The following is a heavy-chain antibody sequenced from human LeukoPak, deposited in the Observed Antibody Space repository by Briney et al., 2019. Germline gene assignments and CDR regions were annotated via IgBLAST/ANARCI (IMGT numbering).Heavy chain of an antibody. Sequence: PGGSLRLSCAASGFTFSSYAMSWVRQAPGKGPEWVSAISGGGGSTYYADSVKGRFTISRDDSKNTLYLQMNSLRADDTAVYYCAKDYYYGSGSYYAFDYWGQGTLVTVSS. D-gene: IGHD3-10*01. CDR1: GFTFSSYA. J-gene: IGHJ4*02. CDR2: ISGGGGST. CDR3: AKDYYYGSGSYYAFDY. V-gene: IGHV3-23*01.